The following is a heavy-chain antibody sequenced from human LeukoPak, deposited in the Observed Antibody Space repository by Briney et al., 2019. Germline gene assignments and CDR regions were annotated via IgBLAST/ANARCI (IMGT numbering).Heavy chain of an antibody. CDR2: ISGSGGST. Sequence: PGGSLRLSCAASGFTFSSYAMSWVRQAPGKGLEWVSAISGSGGSTYYADSVKGRFTISRDNSKNTLYLQMNSLRAEDTAVCYCAKMVGLSIAAEFDYWGQGTLVTVSS. J-gene: IGHJ4*02. D-gene: IGHD6-13*01. CDR3: AKMVGLSIAAEFDY. V-gene: IGHV3-23*01. CDR1: GFTFSSYA.